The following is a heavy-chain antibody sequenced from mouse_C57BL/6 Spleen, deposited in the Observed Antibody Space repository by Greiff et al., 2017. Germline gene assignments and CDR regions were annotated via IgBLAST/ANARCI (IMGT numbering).Heavy chain of an antibody. J-gene: IGHJ1*03. V-gene: IGHV14-2*01. CDR1: GFNIKDYY. D-gene: IGHD1-1*01. CDR3: ARNPDYGSSPWYFDV. Sequence: DVKLVESGAELVKPGASVKLSCTASGFNIKDYYMHWVKQRTEQGLEWIGRIDPEDGETKYAPKFQGKATITADTSSNTAYLQLSSLTSEDTAVYYCARNPDYGSSPWYFDVWGTGTTVTVAS. CDR2: IDPEDGET.